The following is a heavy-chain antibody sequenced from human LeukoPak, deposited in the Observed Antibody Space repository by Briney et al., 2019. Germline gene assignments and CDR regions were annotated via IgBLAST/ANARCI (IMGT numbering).Heavy chain of an antibody. Sequence: SETLSLTCTVSGGSISSGGYYWSWIRQPPGKGLEWIGYIYHSGSTYYNPSLKSRVTISVDRSKNQFSLKLSSVTAADTAVYYCAREEVGAITGADYWGQGTLVTVSS. J-gene: IGHJ4*02. CDR2: IYHSGST. V-gene: IGHV4-30-2*01. CDR3: AREEVGAITGADY. CDR1: GGSISSGGYY. D-gene: IGHD1-26*01.